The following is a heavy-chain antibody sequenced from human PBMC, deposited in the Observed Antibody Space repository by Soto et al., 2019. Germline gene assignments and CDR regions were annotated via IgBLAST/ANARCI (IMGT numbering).Heavy chain of an antibody. V-gene: IGHV3-33*06. CDR2: VWYDGSEK. CDR3: AKERGSGSYYFDS. J-gene: IGHJ4*02. CDR1: GFTLDIQG. D-gene: IGHD3-10*01. Sequence: GGSLRLSCAASGFTLDIQGMHWGRPAPGKGREWVAVVWYDGSEKYYADSVKGRFTASRDNSKSTLYLQMNSLRPEDTAVYYCAKERGSGSYYFDSWGQGALVTVSS.